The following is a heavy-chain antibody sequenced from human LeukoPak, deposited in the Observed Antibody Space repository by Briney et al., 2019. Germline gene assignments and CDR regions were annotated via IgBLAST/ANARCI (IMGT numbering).Heavy chain of an antibody. CDR1: GFTFSSYS. V-gene: IGHV3-48*01. CDR3: ARVLHRRNYDSSVYYGY. Sequence: GGSLRLSCAASGFTFSSYSMNWVRQAPGKGLEWVSYISSSSSTIYYADSVKGRFTISRDNAKNSLYLQMNSLRAEDTAVYYCARVLHRRNYDSSVYYGYWGQGTLVTVSS. J-gene: IGHJ4*02. CDR2: ISSSSSTI. D-gene: IGHD3-22*01.